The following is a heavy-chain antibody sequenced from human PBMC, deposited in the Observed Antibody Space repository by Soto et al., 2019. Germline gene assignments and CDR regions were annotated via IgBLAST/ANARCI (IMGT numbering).Heavy chain of an antibody. J-gene: IGHJ4*02. CDR3: ARDFGHGYYLDY. D-gene: IGHD3-3*01. V-gene: IGHV1-18*01. CDR1: GYSFTSTG. Sequence: ASVKVSCKASGYSFTSTGISWVRQAPGQGPEWMGWTSTFNGEAKYAQKLQGRVTMTTDTSTTTAYMELNSLRDEDTAVYFCARDFGHGYYLDYWGRGTLVTVSS. CDR2: TSTFNGEA.